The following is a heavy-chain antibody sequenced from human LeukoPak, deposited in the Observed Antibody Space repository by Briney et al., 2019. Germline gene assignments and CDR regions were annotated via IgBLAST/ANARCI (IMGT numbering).Heavy chain of an antibody. D-gene: IGHD6-19*01. V-gene: IGHV4-39*01. Sequence: SETLSLTCTVSGGSISSSSYYWGWIRQPPGKGLEWIGSIYYSGNTYYNPSLKSRVSISADTSKNQFSLRLSSMNAADTAVYYCASPGYTSGWSDFDYWGQGALVTASS. CDR2: IYYSGNT. CDR1: GGSISSSSYY. J-gene: IGHJ4*02. CDR3: ASPGYTSGWSDFDY.